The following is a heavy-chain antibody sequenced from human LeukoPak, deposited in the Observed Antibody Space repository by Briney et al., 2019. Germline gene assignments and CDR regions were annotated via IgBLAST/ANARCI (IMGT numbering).Heavy chain of an antibody. J-gene: IGHJ4*02. V-gene: IGHV3-23*01. CDR3: AKDGSVWSTSPYDY. Sequence: GETLRLSCAASGFTFSSYGMSWVRQAPGKGLEWVSAISGSGDSTYYADSVKGRFTISRDNSKNTLYLQMNSLRAEDTAVYYCAKDGSVWSTSPYDYWGQGTLVTVSS. CDR2: ISGSGDST. D-gene: IGHD6-19*01. CDR1: GFTFSSYG.